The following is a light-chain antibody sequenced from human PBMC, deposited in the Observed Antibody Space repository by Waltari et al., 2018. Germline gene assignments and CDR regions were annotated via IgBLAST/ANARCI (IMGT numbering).Light chain of an antibody. CDR2: DDT. CDR1: DIASKS. Sequence: SYVLTQPPSVSVAPGQTARITCGGNDIASKSVHWNQQKPGQAPVVVVYDDTDRPSGIPGRFSGSNSGNTATLIISSVEAGDEADYYCQVWDSGSHHVLFGGGTKLTVL. V-gene: IGLV3-21*02. CDR3: QVWDSGSHHVL. J-gene: IGLJ2*01.